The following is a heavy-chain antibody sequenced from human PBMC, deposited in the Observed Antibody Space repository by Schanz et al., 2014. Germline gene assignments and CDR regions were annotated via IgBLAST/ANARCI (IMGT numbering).Heavy chain of an antibody. V-gene: IGHV3-30*02. D-gene: IGHD3-22*01. J-gene: IGHJ6*02. Sequence: QVQLVESGGGVVQPGGSLRLSCAASGFSFSGSGMHWVRQAPGEGLEWVAFIRFDASHKYYADSVKGRFTISRDNSKNTLYLQMNSLRAEDTAVYYCAKIRYDSSGYYLPYYGMDVWGQGTTVIVSS. CDR2: IRFDASHK. CDR1: GFSFSGSG. CDR3: AKIRYDSSGYYLPYYGMDV.